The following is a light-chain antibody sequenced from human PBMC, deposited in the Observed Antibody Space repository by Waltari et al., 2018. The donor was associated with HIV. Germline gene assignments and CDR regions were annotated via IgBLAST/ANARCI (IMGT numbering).Light chain of an antibody. V-gene: IGLV1-47*01. J-gene: IGLJ1*01. Sequence: QSVLTQPPSASGTPGQRVPISCYGSSSNIGSNYVYWYQQLSGTAPKLLIYRNNQRPSGVPDRFSGSTSGTSASLAISGLRSEDEADYFCAAWDDSLSVYVFGTGTKVTVL. CDR1: SSNIGSNY. CDR2: RNN. CDR3: AAWDDSLSVYV.